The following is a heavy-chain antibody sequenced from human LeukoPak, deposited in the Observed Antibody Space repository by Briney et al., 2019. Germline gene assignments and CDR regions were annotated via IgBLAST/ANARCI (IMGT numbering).Heavy chain of an antibody. V-gene: IGHV3-7*05. Sequence: GGSLRLSCATSGVTFRKKWMTWVRQAPGKGLQWVAHIRDDGIDKYYVDSVKGRFTISRDNAKSSVSLQMNSLRPEDTAVYYCATWSDGWEFDHWGQGTLVSVSS. CDR3: ATWSDGWEFDH. J-gene: IGHJ4*02. D-gene: IGHD5-24*01. CDR1: GVTFRKKW. CDR2: IRDDGIDK.